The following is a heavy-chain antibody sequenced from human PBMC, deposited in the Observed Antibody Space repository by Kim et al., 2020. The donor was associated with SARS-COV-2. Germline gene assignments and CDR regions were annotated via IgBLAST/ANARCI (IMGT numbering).Heavy chain of an antibody. Sequence: TAYAASVNGRFTISRDDSKNTAYLQMNSLKTEDTAVYYCTRFSSGSEFDYWGQGTLVTVSS. CDR3: TRFSSGSEFDY. CDR2: T. V-gene: IGHV3-73*01. D-gene: IGHD6-19*01. J-gene: IGHJ4*02.